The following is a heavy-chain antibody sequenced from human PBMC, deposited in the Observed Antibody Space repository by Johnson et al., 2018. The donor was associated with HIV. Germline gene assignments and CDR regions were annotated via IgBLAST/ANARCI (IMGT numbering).Heavy chain of an antibody. CDR2: ISGSAIST. D-gene: IGHD6-19*01. J-gene: IGHJ3*02. CDR3: ARDKAVGYSSGWHAFDI. CDR1: GFTFSSYA. Sequence: VHLVESGGDLVQPGGSLRLSCAASGFTFSSYAMSWVRQAPGKGLEWVSAISGSAISTYYADSVKGRFTISRDNAKNTLYLQMNSLRAEDTAVYYCARDKAVGYSSGWHAFDIWGQGTMVTVSS. V-gene: IGHV3-23*04.